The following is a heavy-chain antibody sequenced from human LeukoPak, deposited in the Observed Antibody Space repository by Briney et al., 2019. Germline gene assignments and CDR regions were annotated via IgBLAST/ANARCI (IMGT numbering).Heavy chain of an antibody. CDR2: SSTVSRYI. D-gene: IGHD1-26*01. J-gene: IGHJ4*02. CDR1: GFTFSRYS. CDR3: ARVIEDSGSYFCDY. Sequence: KSGGSLRLSCAASGFTFSRYSMNWVRQAPGKGLEWVSSSSTVSRYIYYADSVKGRFTISRDNAKSLLYLQMNNLRAEDTAVYYCARVIEDSGSYFCDYWGQGTLVTVSS. V-gene: IGHV3-21*06.